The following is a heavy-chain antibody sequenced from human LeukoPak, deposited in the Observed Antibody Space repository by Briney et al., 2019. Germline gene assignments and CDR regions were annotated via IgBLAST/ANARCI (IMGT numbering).Heavy chain of an antibody. CDR3: ARGPLGSSWYKVDY. Sequence: RASVRVSCKASGYTFTSYGISWVRQAPGQGLEWMGWISAYNGNTDYAQELQGRVTMTTDTSTSTAYMELRSLRFDDTAVYYCARGPLGSSWYKVDYWGQGTLVTVSS. CDR2: ISAYNGNT. V-gene: IGHV1-18*01. D-gene: IGHD6-13*01. CDR1: GYTFTSYG. J-gene: IGHJ4*02.